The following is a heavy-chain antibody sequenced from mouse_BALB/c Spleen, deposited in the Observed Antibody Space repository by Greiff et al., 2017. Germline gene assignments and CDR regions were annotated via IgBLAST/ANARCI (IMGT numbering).Heavy chain of an antibody. D-gene: IGHD1-1*01. J-gene: IGHJ1*01. Sequence: LVESGAELVRPGTSVKISCKASGYTFTNYWLGWVKQRPGHGLEWIGDIYPGGGYTNYNEKFKGKATLTADKSSSTAYMQLSSLTSEDSAVYFCARTNYGSSYFDVWGAGTTVTVSS. V-gene: IGHV1-63*01. CDR2: IYPGGGYT. CDR3: ARTNYGSSYFDV. CDR1: GYTFTNYW.